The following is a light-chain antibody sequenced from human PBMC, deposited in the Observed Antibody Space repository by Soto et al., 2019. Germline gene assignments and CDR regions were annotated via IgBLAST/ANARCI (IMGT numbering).Light chain of an antibody. V-gene: IGLV3-21*02. CDR2: DDS. Sequence: SYELTQPPSVSVAPGQTARITCGGDNIGRKIVHWYQQKPGQAPVLVVYDDSDRPSGIPERFSGSNSANTASLTISRVEAGDEADYYCQVWDTSRDHPGVFGPGTKVTVL. CDR1: NIGRKI. J-gene: IGLJ1*01. CDR3: QVWDTSRDHPGV.